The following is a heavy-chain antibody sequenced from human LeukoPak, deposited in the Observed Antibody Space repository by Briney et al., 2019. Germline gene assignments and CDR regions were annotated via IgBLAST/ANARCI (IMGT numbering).Heavy chain of an antibody. Sequence: GGPLRLPCAASGFTFSSYGMSWVPQAPGKGREWVAGIRWNSDTRCYVDSVTGRFTISRDNARNSLYLQMNSLRAEDAALYYCITNGGGDSGYGNFDYWGQGTLVTVSS. CDR1: GFTFSSYG. CDR3: ITNGGGDSGYGNFDY. V-gene: IGHV3-20*04. J-gene: IGHJ4*02. CDR2: IRWNSDTR. D-gene: IGHD5-12*01.